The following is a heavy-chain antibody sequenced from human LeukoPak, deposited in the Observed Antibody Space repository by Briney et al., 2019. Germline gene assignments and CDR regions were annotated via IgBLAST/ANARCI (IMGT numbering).Heavy chain of an antibody. Sequence: ASVKVSCKASGYTFTSYDINWVRQATGQGLEWMGWMNPNSGNTGYAQKFQGRVTITRNTSISTAYMELSSLRSEDTAVYYCAKEGQRSSGWTFFDYWGQGTLVTVSS. D-gene: IGHD6-19*01. CDR2: MNPNSGNT. V-gene: IGHV1-8*03. CDR1: GYTFTSYD. CDR3: AKEGQRSSGWTFFDY. J-gene: IGHJ4*02.